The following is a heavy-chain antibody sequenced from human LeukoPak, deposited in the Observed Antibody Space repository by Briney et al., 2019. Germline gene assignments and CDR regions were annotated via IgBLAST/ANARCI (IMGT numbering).Heavy chain of an antibody. D-gene: IGHD6-13*01. CDR2: IYYSGST. CDR3: ARSEPAAGTIENWFDP. CDR1: GGSISSYY. J-gene: IGHJ5*02. Sequence: SETLSLTCTVSGGSISSYYWSWIRRPPGKGLEGMGYIYYSGSTNYNPSLKSRVTMSVDTSKNQFSLKLSSVTAADTAVYYCARSEPAAGTIENWFDPWGQGTLVTVSS. V-gene: IGHV4-59*12.